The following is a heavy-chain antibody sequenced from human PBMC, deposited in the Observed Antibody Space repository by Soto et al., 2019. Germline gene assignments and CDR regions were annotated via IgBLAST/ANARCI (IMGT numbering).Heavy chain of an antibody. CDR1: GFTFINYN. CDR2: ISSRSNTI. Sequence: VQLVESGGGSVQPGGSLRLSCAASGFTFINYNMNWVRQAPGKGLEWVSYISSRSNTIYNADSVKGRFTISRDNAKNSLYLQMNSLRDDDTAVYYCARDCGKGYGMDVWGQGTTVPVSS. V-gene: IGHV3-48*02. J-gene: IGHJ6*02. CDR3: ARDCGKGYGMDV.